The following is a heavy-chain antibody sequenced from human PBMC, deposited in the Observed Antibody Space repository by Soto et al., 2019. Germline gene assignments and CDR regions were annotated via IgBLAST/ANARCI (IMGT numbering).Heavy chain of an antibody. J-gene: IGHJ4*02. Sequence: SVKVSCKASGGTFSSYTISWVRQAPGQGLEWMGRIIPILGITNYAQKFQGRVTMTRDTSTSTVYMELSSLRSEDTAVYYCARAIMMDYWGQGTLVTVSS. CDR1: GGTFSSYT. D-gene: IGHD3-16*01. CDR2: IIPILGIT. V-gene: IGHV1-69*02. CDR3: ARAIMMDY.